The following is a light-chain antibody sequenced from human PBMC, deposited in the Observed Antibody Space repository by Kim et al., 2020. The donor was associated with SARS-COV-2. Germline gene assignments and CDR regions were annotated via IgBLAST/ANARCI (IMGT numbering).Light chain of an antibody. CDR3: SSYAGRQNLV. Sequence: SVTISCTGTSSDIGGYNFVAWYQQHPGKAPKVMIYEVNKRPSGVPDRFSGSKSGNTASLTVSGLQAEDEADYYCSSYAGRQNLVFGGGTQLTVL. CDR2: EVN. J-gene: IGLJ2*01. V-gene: IGLV2-8*01. CDR1: SSDIGGYNF.